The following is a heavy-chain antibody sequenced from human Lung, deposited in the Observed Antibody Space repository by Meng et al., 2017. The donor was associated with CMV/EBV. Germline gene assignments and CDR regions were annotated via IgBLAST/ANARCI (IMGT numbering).Heavy chain of an antibody. CDR3: ARDNNWETDY. CDR1: GYTFTAHY. CDR2: IHPHRGDT. D-gene: IGHD1-1*01. J-gene: IGHJ4*02. V-gene: IGHV1-2*02. Sequence: ASVXVSCKASGYTFTAHYFHWVRQAPGQGLEWMGWIHPHRGDTNYAQQFQGRVTLTRDTSINTGYMELTRLTSDDTAVYYCARDNNWETDYWGQGTLVTVSS.